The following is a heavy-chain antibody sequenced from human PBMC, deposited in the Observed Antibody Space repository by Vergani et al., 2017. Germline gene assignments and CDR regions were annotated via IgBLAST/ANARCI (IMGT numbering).Heavy chain of an antibody. J-gene: IGHJ4*02. V-gene: IGHV4-59*01. CDR2: IYYSGCT. CDR1: GGSISSYY. CDR3: ARGGSSSWYCDY. Sequence: QVQLQESGPGLVKPSETLSLTCTVSGGSISSYYWSWIRQPPGKGLEWIGYIYYSGCTNYNPSLKSRVTISVDTSKNQFSLKLSSVTAADTAVYYCARGGSSSWYCDYWGQGTLVTVSS. D-gene: IGHD6-13*01.